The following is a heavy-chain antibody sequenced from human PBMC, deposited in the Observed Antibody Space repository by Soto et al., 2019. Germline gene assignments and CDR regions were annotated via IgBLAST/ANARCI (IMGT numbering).Heavy chain of an antibody. CDR1: GGTFSSYT. D-gene: IGHD3-10*01. CDR3: ARGPELLWFGELLYHRDYYYYMDV. Sequence: ASVKVSCKASGGTFSSYTISWVRQAPGQGLEWMGRIIPILGIANYAQKFQGRVTITADKSTSTAYMELSSLRSEDTAVYYCARGPELLWFGELLYHRDYYYYMDVWGKGTTVTVSS. CDR2: IIPILGIA. J-gene: IGHJ6*03. V-gene: IGHV1-69*02.